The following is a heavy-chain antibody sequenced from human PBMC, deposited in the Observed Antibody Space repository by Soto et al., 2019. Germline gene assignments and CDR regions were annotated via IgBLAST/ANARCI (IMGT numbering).Heavy chain of an antibody. CDR3: ARHRIVGARNYYFDY. Sequence: SETLSLTRTVSGGSISSYYWSWIRQPPGKGLEWIGYIYYSGSTNYNPSLKSRVTISVDTSKNQFSLKLSSVTAADTAVYYCARHRIVGARNYYFDYWGQGTLVTVSS. V-gene: IGHV4-59*08. D-gene: IGHD1-26*01. CDR1: GGSISSYY. CDR2: IYYSGST. J-gene: IGHJ4*02.